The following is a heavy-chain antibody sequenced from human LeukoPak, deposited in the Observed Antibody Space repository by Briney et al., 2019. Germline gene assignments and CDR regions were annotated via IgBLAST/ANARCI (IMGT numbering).Heavy chain of an antibody. D-gene: IGHD5/OR15-5a*01. V-gene: IGHV3-23*01. J-gene: IGHJ4*02. CDR2: ISNSGANT. CDR3: AKVWNVYGQFDC. CDR1: GFTFSSFA. Sequence: GGSLRLSCAASGFTFSSFAMSWVRQAPGKGLEWVSGISNSGANTYYVDSVKDRFTISRDNSKNTLYLQMNSLRAEDTAVYYCAKVWNVYGQFDCWGQGTLVTVSS.